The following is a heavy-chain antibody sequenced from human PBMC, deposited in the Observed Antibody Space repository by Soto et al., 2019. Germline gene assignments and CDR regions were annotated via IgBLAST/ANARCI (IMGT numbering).Heavy chain of an antibody. V-gene: IGHV4-59*08. J-gene: IGHJ6*03. Sequence: PSETLSLTCTVSGGSISSYYWSWIRQPPGKGLEWIGYIYYSGSTNYNPSLKSRVTISVDTSKNQFSLKLSSVTAADTAVYYCARHHPGYYYYYMDVWGKGTTVTVSS. CDR2: IYYSGST. CDR3: ARHHPGYYYYYMDV. CDR1: GGSISSYY.